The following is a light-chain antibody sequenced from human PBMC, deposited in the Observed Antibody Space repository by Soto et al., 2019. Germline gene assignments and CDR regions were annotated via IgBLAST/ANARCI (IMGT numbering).Light chain of an antibody. J-gene: IGLJ2*01. CDR2: LNSDGSH. V-gene: IGLV4-69*01. CDR3: QTWGTGIQV. Sequence: QLVLTQSPSASASLGASVKLTCTLSSGHSSYAIAWHQQQPEKGPRYLMKLNSDGSHSKGDGIPDRFSGSSSGAERYLTIPRLQSEDEADYYCQTWGTGIQVFGGGTQLTVL. CDR1: SGHSSYA.